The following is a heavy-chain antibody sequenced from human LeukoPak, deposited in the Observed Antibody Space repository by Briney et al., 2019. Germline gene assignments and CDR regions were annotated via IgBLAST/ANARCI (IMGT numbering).Heavy chain of an antibody. CDR3: ARDDYCSGGDCYSGAFDY. CDR2: IGSTSSTI. CDR1: GFSFSMYN. D-gene: IGHD2-15*01. J-gene: IGHJ4*02. Sequence: GGSVRLSCAASGFSFSMYNMNWVRLAPGKGLEWVSYIGSTSSTIYYADSVRGRFTISRDNAKNSLYLQMNSLRDDDTAVYFCARDDYCSGGDCYSGAFDYWGQGTPVSVSS. V-gene: IGHV3-48*02.